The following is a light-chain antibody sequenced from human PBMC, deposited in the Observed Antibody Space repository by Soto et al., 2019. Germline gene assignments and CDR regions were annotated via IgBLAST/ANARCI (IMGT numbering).Light chain of an antibody. J-gene: IGKJ5*01. Sequence: IKVTQSASSLSSSVGDRATITCRASQGISSYLAWYQQKPGKAPKLLIYAASTLQSGVPSRFSGSGSGTDFTLTISSLQPEDFAPYYCQQPNSYPQTFGQGTRLENK. CDR2: AAS. CDR3: QQPNSYPQT. V-gene: IGKV1-9*01. CDR1: QGISSY.